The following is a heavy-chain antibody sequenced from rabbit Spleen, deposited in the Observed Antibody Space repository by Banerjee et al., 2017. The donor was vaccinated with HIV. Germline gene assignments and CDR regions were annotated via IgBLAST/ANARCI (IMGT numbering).Heavy chain of an antibody. V-gene: IGHV1S40*01. J-gene: IGHJ6*01. CDR1: GFSFGSNDY. Sequence: QSLEESGGGLVKPGGSLTLPCTASGFSFGSNDYMCWVRQAPGRGLEWIACIYSGNSGYTYYATWATGRFTCSKTSSTTVTLQVTSLTAADTATYFCARDTASSFSSYGMDLWGPGTLVTVS. D-gene: IGHD8-1*01. CDR3: ARDTASSFSSYGMDL. CDR2: IYSGNSGYT.